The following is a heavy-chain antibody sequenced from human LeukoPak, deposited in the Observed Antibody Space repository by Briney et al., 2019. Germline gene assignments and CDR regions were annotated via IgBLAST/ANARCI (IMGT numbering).Heavy chain of an antibody. V-gene: IGHV3-30*04. CDR3: AKAGIRYFDWSSQYYMDV. Sequence: GGSLRLSCAASGFTFSTYAMHWVHQAPGKWLEWAALISYDGSNKYYADSVKGRFTISRDNSKNTLYLQMNSLRAEDTAVFFRAKAGIRYFDWSSQYYMDVWGKGTTVTISS. D-gene: IGHD3-9*01. J-gene: IGHJ6*03. CDR2: ISYDGSNK. CDR1: GFTFSTYA.